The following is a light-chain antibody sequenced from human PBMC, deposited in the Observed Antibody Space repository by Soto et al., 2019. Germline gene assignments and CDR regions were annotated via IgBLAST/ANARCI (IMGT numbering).Light chain of an antibody. CDR3: SSYTSSSTYV. Sequence: QSVLAQPASVSGSPGQSIAISCTGTSSDVGGYNYVSWYQQHPGKAPKLIIYDVTNRPSGVSNRFSGSKSGNTASLTISGLQAEDEADYYCSSYTSSSTYVFGTETKVSVL. J-gene: IGLJ1*01. CDR2: DVT. CDR1: SSDVGGYNY. V-gene: IGLV2-14*01.